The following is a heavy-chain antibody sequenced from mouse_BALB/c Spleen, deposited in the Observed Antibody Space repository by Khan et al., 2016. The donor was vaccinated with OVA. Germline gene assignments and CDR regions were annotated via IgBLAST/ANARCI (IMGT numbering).Heavy chain of an antibody. V-gene: IGHV1-20*02. Sequence: VQLQQSGPELVKPGASVKISCKASGYSFTGYFMNWVMQSHGKSLEWIGRINPHIGETFYNQKFKGKAILTVDESSSTVHLELRSLASEDSEVYYSASKYGSDFDYWGQGTTLTVSS. CDR3: ASKYGSDFDY. CDR2: INPHIGET. CDR1: GYSFTGYF. J-gene: IGHJ2*01. D-gene: IGHD1-1*01.